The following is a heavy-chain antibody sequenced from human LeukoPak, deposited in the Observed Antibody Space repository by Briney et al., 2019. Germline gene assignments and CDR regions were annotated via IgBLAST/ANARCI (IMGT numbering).Heavy chain of an antibody. CDR3: ARGIAVADDAFDI. Sequence: SETLSLTCIVSGGSISSYYWSWIRQPPGKGLEWIGYIYYSGSTNYNPSLKSRVTISVDTSKNQFSLKLSSVTAADTAVYYCARGIAVADDAFDIWGQGTMVTVSS. CDR2: IYYSGST. CDR1: GGSISSYY. V-gene: IGHV4-59*01. J-gene: IGHJ3*02. D-gene: IGHD6-19*01.